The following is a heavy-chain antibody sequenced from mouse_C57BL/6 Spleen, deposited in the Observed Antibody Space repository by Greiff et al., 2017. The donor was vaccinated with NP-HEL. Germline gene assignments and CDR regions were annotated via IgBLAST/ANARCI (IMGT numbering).Heavy chain of an antibody. V-gene: IGHV1-4*01. CDR1: GYTFTSYT. Sequence: VQLQQSGAELARPGASVKMSCKASGYTFTSYTMHWVKQRPGQGLEWIGYINPSSGYTKYNQKFKDKATLTADKSSSTAYMQLSSLTSEDSAVYYCAMIYYGNYYYAMDYWGQGTSVTVSS. CDR3: AMIYYGNYYYAMDY. J-gene: IGHJ4*01. CDR2: INPSSGYT. D-gene: IGHD2-1*01.